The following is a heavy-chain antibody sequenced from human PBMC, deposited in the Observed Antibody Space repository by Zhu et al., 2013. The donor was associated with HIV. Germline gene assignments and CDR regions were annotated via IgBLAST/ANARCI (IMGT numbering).Heavy chain of an antibody. CDR3: ARGRGDPENHLYDY. D-gene: IGHD4-17*01. CDR2: INHSGST. CDR1: GGSFSGYY. V-gene: IGHV4-34*01. J-gene: IGHJ4*02. Sequence: QVQLQQWGAGLLKPSETLSLTCAVYGGSFSGYYWSWIRQPPGKGLEWIGEINHSGSTNYNPSLKSRVTISVDTSKNQFSLKLSSVTAADTAVYYCARGRGDPENHLYDYWGQGTLVTVSS.